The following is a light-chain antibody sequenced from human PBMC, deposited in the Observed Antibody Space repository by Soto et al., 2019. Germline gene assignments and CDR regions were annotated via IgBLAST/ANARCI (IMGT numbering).Light chain of an antibody. V-gene: IGLV2-14*01. CDR3: SSYTSSSTAV. CDR2: EVS. J-gene: IGLJ1*01. Sequence: QSALTQPASVSGSPGQSITISCTGTSSDVGGYNYVSWYQQHPGKAPKLMIYEVSNRPSGVSNRFSGSKSANTASLTISGLKAEDEADYYCSSYTSSSTAVFGTGTKLTVL. CDR1: SSDVGGYNY.